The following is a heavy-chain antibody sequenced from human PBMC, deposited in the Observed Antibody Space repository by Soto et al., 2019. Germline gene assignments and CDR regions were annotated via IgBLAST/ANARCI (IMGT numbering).Heavy chain of an antibody. D-gene: IGHD6-13*01. CDR3: ARDPSLGSSSPYDY. Sequence: ASVKVSCKASGYTVTGYYMHWVRQAPGQGLEWMGWINPNSGGTNYAQKFQGRVTMTRDTSISTAYMELSRLRSDDTAVYYCARDPSLGSSSPYDYWGKGTLVTVSS. V-gene: IGHV1-2*02. CDR2: INPNSGGT. J-gene: IGHJ4*02. CDR1: GYTVTGYY.